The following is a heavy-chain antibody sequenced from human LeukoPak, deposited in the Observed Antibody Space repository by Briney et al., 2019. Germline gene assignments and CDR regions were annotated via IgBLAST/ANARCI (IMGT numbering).Heavy chain of an antibody. D-gene: IGHD4-17*01. CDR2: IYSGGST. V-gene: IGHV3-53*04. CDR1: GFTVSSNY. CDR3: ARDQVYGDSSGDYYYGMDV. Sequence: GGSLRLSCAASGFTVSSNYMSWVRQAPGKGLEWVSVIYSGGSTYYADSVKGRFTISRHNSKNTLYLQMNSLRAEDTAVYYCARDQVYGDSSGDYYYGMDVWGQGTTVTVSS. J-gene: IGHJ6*02.